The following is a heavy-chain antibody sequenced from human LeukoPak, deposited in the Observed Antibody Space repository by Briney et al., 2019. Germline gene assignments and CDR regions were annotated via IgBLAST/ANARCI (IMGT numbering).Heavy chain of an antibody. CDR1: GGSISSSSYY. CDR3: ARVWELLGWFDP. J-gene: IGHJ5*02. V-gene: IGHV4-39*07. CDR2: ISYSGST. D-gene: IGHD1-26*01. Sequence: PSETLSLTCTVSGGSISSSSYYWGWIRQPPGKGLEWIGSISYSGSTYYNPSLKSRVTISIDTSKNHFSLKLSSVTAADTAVYYCARVWELLGWFDPWGQGILVTVSS.